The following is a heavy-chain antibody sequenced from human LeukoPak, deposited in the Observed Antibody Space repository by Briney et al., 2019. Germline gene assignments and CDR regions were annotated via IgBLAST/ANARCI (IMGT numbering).Heavy chain of an antibody. CDR3: ASSIADYGDYVGMDV. Sequence: GGSLRLSCAASGFTFSSYWMSWVRQAPGKGLEWVANIKQDGSEKYYVDSVKGRFTISRDNAKNSLYLQMNSLRAEDTAVYYCASSIADYGDYVGMDVWGQGTTVTVSS. V-gene: IGHV3-7*01. CDR1: GFTFSSYW. D-gene: IGHD4-17*01. CDR2: IKQDGSEK. J-gene: IGHJ6*02.